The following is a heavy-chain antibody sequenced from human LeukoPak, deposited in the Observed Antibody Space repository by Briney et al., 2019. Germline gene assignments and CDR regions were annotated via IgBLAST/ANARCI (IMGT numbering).Heavy chain of an antibody. CDR3: ARDARRESFFDY. CDR1: AYSITSGYY. J-gene: IGHJ4*02. CDR2: IYHSGST. Sequence: SETLSLTCAVSAYSITSGYYWGWIRQPPGKGLEWIGSIYHSGSTYYNPSLKSRVTISVDTSKNQFSLKLSSVTAADTAVYYCARDARRESFFDYWGQGSPVTVSS. D-gene: IGHD1-26*01. V-gene: IGHV4-38-2*02.